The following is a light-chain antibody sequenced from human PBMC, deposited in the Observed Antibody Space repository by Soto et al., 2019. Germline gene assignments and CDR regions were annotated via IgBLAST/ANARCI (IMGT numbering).Light chain of an antibody. V-gene: IGKV1-5*01. CDR3: QHYHTQSIT. CDR2: AAS. CDR1: ETIFKF. Sequence: DIPLIQSPATLSASVGDRITITCRASETIFKFLAWYQQRSGSAPNLLIYAASDLETGVPSRFSGSGSGTEFTLTIDSLQPDDSATYYCQHYHTQSITFGGGTKVDVK. J-gene: IGKJ4*01.